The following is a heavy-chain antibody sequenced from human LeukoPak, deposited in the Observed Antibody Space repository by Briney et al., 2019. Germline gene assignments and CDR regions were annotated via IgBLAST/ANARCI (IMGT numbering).Heavy chain of an antibody. CDR3: ARDLSGSYYDSTY. D-gene: IGHD3-22*01. CDR2: IKSDASTT. CDR1: AFNLSSYW. Sequence: GGSLRLSCAASAFNLSSYWMHWVRQAPGKGLVWVSLIKSDASTTIYADSVKGRFTISRDHAKNTVDLQLNSLRAEDTAVYYCARDLSGSYYDSTYWGQGTQVTVSS. V-gene: IGHV3-74*01. J-gene: IGHJ4*02.